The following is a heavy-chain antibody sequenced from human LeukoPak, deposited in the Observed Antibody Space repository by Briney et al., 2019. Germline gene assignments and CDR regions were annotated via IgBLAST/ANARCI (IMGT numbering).Heavy chain of an antibody. CDR2: INHNGNVN. CDR3: ARDRIRCSSTSCIYYGMDV. V-gene: IGHV3-7*03. J-gene: IGHJ6*02. CDR1: GFTFSSYW. Sequence: PGGSLGLSCAASGFTFSSYWMNWARQAPGKGLEWVASINHNGNVNYYVDSVKGRFTISRDNAKNSLYLQMNSLRAEDTAVYYCARDRIRCSSTSCIYYGMDVWGQGTTVTVSS. D-gene: IGHD2-2*01.